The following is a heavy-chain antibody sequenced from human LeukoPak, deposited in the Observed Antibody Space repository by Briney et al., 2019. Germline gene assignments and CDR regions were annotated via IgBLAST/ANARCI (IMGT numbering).Heavy chain of an antibody. CDR2: ISWNSGSI. Sequence: GGSLRLSCAASGFTFDDYAMRWVRQAPGKGLEWVSGISWNSGSIGYADSVKGRFTISRDNDKNSLYLQMNSLRAEDTALYYCAKDNGSGSYYPDYWGQGTLVTVSS. CDR1: GFTFDDYA. J-gene: IGHJ4*02. V-gene: IGHV3-9*01. CDR3: AKDNGSGSYYPDY. D-gene: IGHD3-10*01.